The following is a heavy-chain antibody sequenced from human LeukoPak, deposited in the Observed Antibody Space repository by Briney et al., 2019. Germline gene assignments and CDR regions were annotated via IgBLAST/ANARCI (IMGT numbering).Heavy chain of an antibody. CDR2: ISGSGGST. Sequence: GGSLRLSCAASGFTFSSYAMSWVRQAPGKGLEWVSAISGSGGSTYYADSVKGRFTISRDNYKNTLYLQMNSLRAEDTAVYYCAKIIAVAGLGYWGQGTLVTVSS. CDR3: AKIIAVAGLGY. V-gene: IGHV3-23*01. D-gene: IGHD6-19*01. CDR1: GFTFSSYA. J-gene: IGHJ4*02.